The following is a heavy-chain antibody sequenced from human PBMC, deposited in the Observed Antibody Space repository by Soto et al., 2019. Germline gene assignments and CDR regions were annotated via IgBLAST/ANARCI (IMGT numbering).Heavy chain of an antibody. D-gene: IGHD6-19*01. J-gene: IGHJ6*02. CDR1: GYSFTSYW. Sequence: GESLKISCKGSGYSFTSYWIGWVRQMPGKGLEWMGIIYPGDSDTRYSPSFQGQVTISADKSISTAYLQWSSLKASDTAMYYCARRGGNGVHSSGWYYYYYGMDVGGQGTTVTVS. CDR3: ARRGGNGVHSSGWYYYYYGMDV. CDR2: IYPGDSDT. V-gene: IGHV5-51*01.